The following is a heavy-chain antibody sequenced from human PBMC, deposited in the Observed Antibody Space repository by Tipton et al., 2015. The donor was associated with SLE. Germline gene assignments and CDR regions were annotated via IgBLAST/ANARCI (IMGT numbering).Heavy chain of an antibody. J-gene: IGHJ4*02. CDR2: IYYSGST. Sequence: TLSLTCTVSGGSISISSYYWSWIRQPPGKGLEWIGYIYYSGSTNYNPSLKSRVTISVDTSKNQFSLKLSSVTAADTAVYYCAREEVGVFDYWGQGTLVTVSS. CDR3: AREEVGVFDY. V-gene: IGHV4-61*01. D-gene: IGHD3-10*01. CDR1: GGSISISSYY.